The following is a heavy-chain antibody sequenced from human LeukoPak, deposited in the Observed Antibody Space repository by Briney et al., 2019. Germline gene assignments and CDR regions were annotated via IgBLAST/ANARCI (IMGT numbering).Heavy chain of an antibody. V-gene: IGHV1-3*01. J-gene: IGHJ4*02. CDR2: TNAGNGNT. CDR3: ARDRDYGDYNTQDLFVY. Sequence: ASVKVSCKASGYTFTSYAMHWVRQAPGQRLEWMGWTNAGNGNTKYSQKFQGRVTITRDTSTSTAYMELRSLRSDDTAVYYCARDRDYGDYNTQDLFVYWGQGTLVTVSS. D-gene: IGHD4-17*01. CDR1: GYTFTSYA.